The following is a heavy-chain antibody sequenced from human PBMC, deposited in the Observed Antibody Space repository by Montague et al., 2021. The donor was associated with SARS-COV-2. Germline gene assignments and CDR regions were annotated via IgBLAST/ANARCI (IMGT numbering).Heavy chain of an antibody. J-gene: IGHJ4*02. Sequence: SETLSLTCSVSSGSIISSGYYWGWIRQPPGKELEWIGNIYYSGTTYYNPSLQSRGTISVDTSKNPLSLRLSSVTAADTAVYFCARGMIRGVTTPFDYWGQGSQVTVSS. CDR3: ARGMIRGVTTPFDY. D-gene: IGHD3-10*01. V-gene: IGHV4-39*02. CDR2: IYYSGTT. CDR1: SGSIISSGYY.